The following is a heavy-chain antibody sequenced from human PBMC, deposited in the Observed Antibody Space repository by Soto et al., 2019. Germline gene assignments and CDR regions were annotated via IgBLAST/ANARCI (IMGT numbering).Heavy chain of an antibody. Sequence: QVQLQESAPGLVKHSETLSLTYTVSGGSISSYYWSWIRQPPGKGLEWIGYIFYSGSTNYNPSLKSRVTISVDTSKNQFSLKLSSVTAADTAVYYCARRYSSGFDYWGQGTLVTVSS. D-gene: IGHD6-19*01. V-gene: IGHV4-59*08. CDR2: IFYSGST. CDR1: GGSISSYY. CDR3: ARRYSSGFDY. J-gene: IGHJ4*02.